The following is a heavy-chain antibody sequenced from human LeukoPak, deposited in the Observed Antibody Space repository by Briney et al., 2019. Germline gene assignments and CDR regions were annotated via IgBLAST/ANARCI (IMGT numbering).Heavy chain of an antibody. V-gene: IGHV1-46*01. Sequence: GASVTVSCKTSGYTFSSYHMHWVRQAPGQGVEGMGIMNPSGRSIIDPQFQGRVTMTRNTPTSTLYMDLTSLRSEDTAVYYCATPGGHDHGDYVNPGRYWGQGTLVTVSS. CDR2: MNPSGRSI. J-gene: IGHJ4*02. CDR3: ATPGGHDHGDYVNPGRY. D-gene: IGHD4-17*01. CDR1: GYTFSSYH.